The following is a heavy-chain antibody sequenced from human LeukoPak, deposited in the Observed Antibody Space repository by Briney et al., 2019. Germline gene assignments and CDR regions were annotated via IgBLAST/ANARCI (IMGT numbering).Heavy chain of an antibody. CDR3: ARDVGYDSSGDDAFDI. CDR2: IIAYNGNT. Sequence: ASVKVSCKASGYTFTSYGISWVRQAPGQGIEWEGWIIAYNGNTNYAQKLQGRVTMTTHTSTSTAYMELRSLRSDDTAVYYCARDVGYDSSGDDAFDIWGQGTMVTVSS. CDR1: GYTFTSYG. V-gene: IGHV1-18*01. D-gene: IGHD3-22*01. J-gene: IGHJ3*02.